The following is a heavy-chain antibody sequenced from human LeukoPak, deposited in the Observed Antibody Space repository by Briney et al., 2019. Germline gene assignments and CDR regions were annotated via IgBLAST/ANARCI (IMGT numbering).Heavy chain of an antibody. CDR2: IYTSGST. V-gene: IGHV4-4*07. J-gene: IGHJ4*02. Sequence: SETLSLTCTVSGGSISSYYWSGIRQPAGKGLEWIGRIYTSGSTNYNPSLKSRVTMSVDTSKIQFSLRLSSVTAADTALYYCARGTPFSEYYFDYWGQGTLVTVSS. CDR1: GGSISSYY. D-gene: IGHD2-2*01. CDR3: ARGTPFSEYYFDY.